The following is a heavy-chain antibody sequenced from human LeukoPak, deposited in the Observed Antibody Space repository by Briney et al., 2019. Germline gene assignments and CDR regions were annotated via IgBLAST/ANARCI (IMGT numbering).Heavy chain of an antibody. V-gene: IGHV1-69*04. D-gene: IGHD3-22*01. J-gene: IGHJ4*02. CDR1: GYTFTSYD. Sequence: ASVKVSCKASGYTFTSYDINWVRQATGQGLEWMGRIIPILGIANYAQKFQGRVTITADKSTSTAYMELSSLRSEDTAVYYCARAPFYYDSSGTNFDYWGQGTLVTVSS. CDR2: IIPILGIA. CDR3: ARAPFYYDSSGTNFDY.